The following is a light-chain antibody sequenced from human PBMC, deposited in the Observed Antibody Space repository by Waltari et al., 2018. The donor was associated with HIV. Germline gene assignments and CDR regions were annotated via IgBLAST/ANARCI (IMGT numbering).Light chain of an antibody. J-gene: IGLJ3*02. Sequence: QSVLTQPPSASGNPGQRVTISCSGSSSNIGTNTVNWYQQLPGSAPKFLMYGNHVRPTGVPDRFSGSKSGTSASLAMSGLRSKDEADYYCAAWDDSLNAWVFGGGTKVTVL. CDR1: SSNIGTNT. CDR3: AAWDDSLNAWV. CDR2: GNH. V-gene: IGLV1-44*01.